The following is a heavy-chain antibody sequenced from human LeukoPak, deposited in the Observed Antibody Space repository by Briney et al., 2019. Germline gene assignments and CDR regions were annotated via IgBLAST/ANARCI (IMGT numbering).Heavy chain of an antibody. D-gene: IGHD3-10*01. V-gene: IGHV1-18*01. J-gene: IGHJ6*03. Sequence: GASVKVSCKASGYTFTSYGISWVRQAPGQGLEWMGWISAYNGNTNYAQKLQGRVTMTTDTSTSTAYMELRSLRSDDTAVYYCARVLGHYGSGSSISYYYYYYMDVWGKGTTVTISS. CDR2: ISAYNGNT. CDR3: ARVLGHYGSGSSISYYYYYYMDV. CDR1: GYTFTSYG.